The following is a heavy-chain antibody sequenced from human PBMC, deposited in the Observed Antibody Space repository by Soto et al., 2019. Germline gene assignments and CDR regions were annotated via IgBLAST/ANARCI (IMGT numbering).Heavy chain of an antibody. V-gene: IGHV4-59*01. CDR1: GGSISSYY. CDR2: IYYSGSP. D-gene: IGHD3-10*01. J-gene: IGHJ3*02. Sequence: SETLSLTCTVSGGSISSYYWSWIRQPPGKGLEWIGYIYYSGSPNYNPSLKSRFTISVDTSKNQFSLKLSSVTAADTAVYYCARVGYYYGSGSYAFDIWGQGTMVTVSS. CDR3: ARVGYYYGSGSYAFDI.